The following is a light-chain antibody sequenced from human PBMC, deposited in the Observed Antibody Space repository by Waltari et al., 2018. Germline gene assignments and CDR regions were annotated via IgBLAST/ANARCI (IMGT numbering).Light chain of an antibody. CDR1: QSISTY. J-gene: IGKJ1*01. CDR3: QKYESLPAT. Sequence: EIVLTQSPGTLSLSPGERATLSCRASQSISTYVAWYQQKPGQAPRLLIFHASTRATAIPDRFSGRGSGTDFSLIISRLEPEDFVVYYCQKYESLPATFGQGTKVEIK. V-gene: IGKV3-20*01. CDR2: HAS.